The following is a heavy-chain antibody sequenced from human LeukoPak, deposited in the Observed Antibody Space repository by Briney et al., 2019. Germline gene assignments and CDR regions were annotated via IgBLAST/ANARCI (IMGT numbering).Heavy chain of an antibody. CDR1: GFTFSRYG. D-gene: IGHD3-3*01. J-gene: IGHJ4*02. CDR2: IWWDGSNK. CDR3: AREDYTPRQHHFDN. Sequence: PGGSLRLSCAASGFTFSRYGMHWVRQAPSKGLEWLAVIWWDGSNKYYADSVEGRFTISRDNSKNTVDLQMSSLRAEDTAVYFCAREDYTPRQHHFDNWGQGTLVTVSS. V-gene: IGHV3-33*01.